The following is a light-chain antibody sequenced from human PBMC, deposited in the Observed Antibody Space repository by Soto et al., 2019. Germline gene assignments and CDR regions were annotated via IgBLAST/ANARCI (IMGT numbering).Light chain of an antibody. Sequence: EVVLSQSAATLSLSTGGRATLSCRASQSVSLSLAWYQQKPGQAPRLLIYDASKRASGFPARFSGSGSGTDFTLTISSLEPEDFAVYYCQQYGGSPRTFGQGTKVDI. CDR2: DAS. CDR3: QQYGGSPRT. J-gene: IGKJ1*01. CDR1: QSVSLS. V-gene: IGKV3-11*01.